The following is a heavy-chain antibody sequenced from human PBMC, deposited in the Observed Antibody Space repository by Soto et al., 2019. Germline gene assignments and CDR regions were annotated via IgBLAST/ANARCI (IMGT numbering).Heavy chain of an antibody. D-gene: IGHD3-10*01. CDR1: GGSISSYY. CDR3: ARHGRKGWFGELLFSYGFDL. CDR2: IYYSGST. V-gene: IGHV4-59*08. Sequence: SETLSLTCTVSGGSISSYYWSWIRQPPGKGLEWIGYIYYSGSTNYNPSLKSRVTISVDTSKNQFSLKLSSVTAADTAVYYCARHGRKGWFGELLFSYGFDLWGRGTLVTVSS. J-gene: IGHJ2*01.